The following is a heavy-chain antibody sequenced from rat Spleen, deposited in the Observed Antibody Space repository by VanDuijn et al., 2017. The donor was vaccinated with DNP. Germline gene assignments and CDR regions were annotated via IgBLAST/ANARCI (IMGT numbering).Heavy chain of an antibody. CDR2: VQSDGNT. V-gene: IGHV2-27*01. Sequence: QVQLKESGPGLVQPSQTLSLTCTVSGFSLTNYHVDWVRQPPGKGLEWMGRVQSDGNTDYNSVLKSRLSISRDTSKSQVFLKMNSLQTEDTAMYFCASGTTTWFAYWGQGTLVTVSS. J-gene: IGHJ3*01. CDR1: GFSLTNYH. D-gene: IGHD1-10*01. CDR3: ASGTTTWFAY.